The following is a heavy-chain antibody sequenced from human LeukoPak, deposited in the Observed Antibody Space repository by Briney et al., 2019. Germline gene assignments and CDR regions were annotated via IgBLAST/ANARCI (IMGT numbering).Heavy chain of an antibody. J-gene: IGHJ3*02. V-gene: IGHV3-30*18. CDR2: ISYDGSNQ. D-gene: IGHD6-19*01. CDR1: GFTFTNYG. Sequence: PGRSLRLSCAASGFTFTNYGMHWVRQAPGKGLEWVTVISYDGSNQYYAESVKGRFTISRDNSKSALYLQMNSLRVEDTAVYYCAQEQVVNQWLVNAFDIWGQGTMVTVSS. CDR3: AQEQVVNQWLVNAFDI.